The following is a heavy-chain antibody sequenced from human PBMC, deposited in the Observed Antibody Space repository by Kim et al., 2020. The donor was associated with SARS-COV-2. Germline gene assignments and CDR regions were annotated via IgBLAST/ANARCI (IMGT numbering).Heavy chain of an antibody. CDR3: ARARSGPQNNWFDP. D-gene: IGHD3-3*01. CDR2: IYYSGST. CDR1: GGSISSGGYY. J-gene: IGHJ5*02. V-gene: IGHV4-31*03. Sequence: SETLSLTCTVSGGSISSGGYYWSWIRQHPGKGLEWIGYIYYSGSTYYNPSLKSRVTISVDTSKNQFSLKLSSVTAADTAVYYCARARSGPQNNWFDPWGQGTLVTVSS.